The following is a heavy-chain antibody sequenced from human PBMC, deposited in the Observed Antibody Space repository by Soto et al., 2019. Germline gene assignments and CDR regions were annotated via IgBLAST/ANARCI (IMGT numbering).Heavy chain of an antibody. Sequence: GESLKISCKGSGYSFTSYWISWVRQMPGKGLEWMGRIDPSDSYPNYSPSFQGHVTISADKSVSTAYLQWSSLRASDTAIYYCARHSGCSGGSCYSVYYFGMDVWGQGTTVTVSS. CDR3: ARHSGCSGGSCYSVYYFGMDV. V-gene: IGHV5-10-1*01. D-gene: IGHD2-15*01. CDR1: GYSFTSYW. J-gene: IGHJ6*02. CDR2: IDPSDSYP.